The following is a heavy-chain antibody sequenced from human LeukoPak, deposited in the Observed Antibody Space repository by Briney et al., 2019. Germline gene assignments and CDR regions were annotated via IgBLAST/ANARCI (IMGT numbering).Heavy chain of an antibody. J-gene: IGHJ4*02. CDR1: GFTFDDYA. Sequence: GGSLRLSCAASGFTFDDYAMHWVRQAPGKGLEWVSGISWNSGSIAYADSVKGRFTISRDNAKNSLSLQMNSLRAEDTAVYYCARDGTSGGFDYWGQGTLVTVSS. CDR3: ARDGTSGGFDY. CDR2: ISWNSGSI. D-gene: IGHD1/OR15-1a*01. V-gene: IGHV3-9*01.